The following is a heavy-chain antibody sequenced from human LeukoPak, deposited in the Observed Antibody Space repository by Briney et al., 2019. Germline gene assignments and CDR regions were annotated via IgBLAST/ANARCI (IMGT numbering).Heavy chain of an antibody. J-gene: IGHJ4*02. CDR3: ARDDSSGSYFDY. CDR1: GGSISSYY. Sequence: PSETLSLTCTVSGGSISSYYRSWIRQPPGKGLEWIGYIYYSGSTNYNPSLKSRVTISVDTSKHQFSLKLSSMTAADTAVYYCARDDSSGSYFDYWGQGTLVTVSS. CDR2: IYYSGST. D-gene: IGHD3-22*01. V-gene: IGHV4-59*01.